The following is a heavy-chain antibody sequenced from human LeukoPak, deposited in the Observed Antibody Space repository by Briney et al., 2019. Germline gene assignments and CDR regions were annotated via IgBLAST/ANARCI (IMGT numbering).Heavy chain of an antibody. CDR1: GFTFSSYG. CDR3: AKDLRKVNARYCYFYGIDV. Sequence: PGGPLRLSCAASGFTFSSYGMHWVRQAPGKGLEGVVVISYDGSNKYYADSVKGRFTISRDNSKSPLYLQMICVKAEDTTGYYCAKDLRKVNARYCYFYGIDVWGKGTTVTVSS. D-gene: IGHD1-1*01. CDR2: ISYDGSNK. J-gene: IGHJ6*04. V-gene: IGHV3-30*18.